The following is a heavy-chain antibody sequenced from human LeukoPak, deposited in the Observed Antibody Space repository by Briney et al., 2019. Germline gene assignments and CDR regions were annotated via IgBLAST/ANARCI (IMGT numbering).Heavy chain of an antibody. J-gene: IGHJ4*02. CDR3: ASVRGYGVLWGGDFDS. Sequence: GGSLRLSCAASGFTFSSYWMSWVRQAPGKGLEWVGNIKQDGSEKDYVDSVKGRFTISKDKEKKSLYLQMNMHSADATAVPDCASVRGYGVLWGGDFDSWGQGTLVTVSS. V-gene: IGHV3-7*01. D-gene: IGHD5-12*01. CDR1: GFTFSSYW. CDR2: IKQDGSEK.